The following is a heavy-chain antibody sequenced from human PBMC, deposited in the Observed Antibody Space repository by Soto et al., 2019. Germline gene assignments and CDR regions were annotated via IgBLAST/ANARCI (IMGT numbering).Heavy chain of an antibody. J-gene: IGHJ4*02. V-gene: IGHV3-66*01. CDR1: GFTVSSNY. Sequence: EVQLVESGGGLVQPGGSLRLSCAASGFTVSSNYMSWVRQAPGKGLEWVSVSYSGGSTYYADSVKGRFTISRDSSKNTLSLQMNSLRAEDTAVYYCATGGSGSSWYADYWGQGTLFTVSS. D-gene: IGHD6-13*01. CDR3: ATGGSGSSWYADY. CDR2: SYSGGST.